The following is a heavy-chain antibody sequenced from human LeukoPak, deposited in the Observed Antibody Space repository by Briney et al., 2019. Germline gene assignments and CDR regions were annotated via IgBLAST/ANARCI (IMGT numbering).Heavy chain of an antibody. J-gene: IGHJ4*02. CDR2: IYSGGST. D-gene: IGHD2-21*01. CDR3: ARAEVIAIFDY. CDR1: GFTVSSNY. Sequence: GGSLRLSCAASGFTVSSNYMSWVRQAPGEGLEWVSIIYSGGSTYYADSVKGRFTISRDNSKNTQYLQMNSLRAEDTAVYYCARAEVIAIFDYWGQGTLVTVSS. V-gene: IGHV3-66*02.